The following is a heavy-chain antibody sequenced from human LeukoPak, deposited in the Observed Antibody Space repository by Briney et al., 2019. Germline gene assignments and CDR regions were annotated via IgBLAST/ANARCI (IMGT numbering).Heavy chain of an antibody. J-gene: IGHJ4*02. CDR1: GVTFSSYA. CDR2: ITGSGSSA. V-gene: IGHV3-23*01. Sequence: GGSLRLSCAASGVTFSSYAMNWVRQTPGKGLEWVSAITGSGSSAFYADSVKGRFTISRDNSKSTLYLQMSSLRAEDTALYYCAKPGDYGDYVHYFASWGQGTLVTVSS. D-gene: IGHD4-17*01. CDR3: AKPGDYGDYVHYFAS.